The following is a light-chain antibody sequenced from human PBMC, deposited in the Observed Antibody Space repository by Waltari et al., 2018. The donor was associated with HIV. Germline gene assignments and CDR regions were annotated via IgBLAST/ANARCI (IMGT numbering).Light chain of an antibody. CDR3: SSFTTSSTLI. V-gene: IGLV2-18*02. J-gene: IGLJ2*01. CDR2: EVS. CDR1: SSDFGTYNR. Sequence: QSPLTQPPSVSGSPGQSVTLSCTGTSSDFGTYNRFSWYQQPPGTAPKVVIYEVSNRPSGVPDRFSGSKSGNTAALTISGLQAEDEADYYCSSFTTSSTLIFGGGTRLTVL.